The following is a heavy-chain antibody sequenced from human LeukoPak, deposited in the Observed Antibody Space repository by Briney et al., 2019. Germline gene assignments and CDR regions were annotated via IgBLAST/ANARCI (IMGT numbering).Heavy chain of an antibody. D-gene: IGHD6-13*01. CDR2: ISSIGSYT. Sequence: GGSLRLSCAASGFTFSDHYMSWIRQAPGKGLEWVSYISSIGSYTNYADSVKGRFTVSRDNAKNSLYLQVNSLRVEDTAVYYCASPAAGTNFDYWGQGTLVTVSS. J-gene: IGHJ4*02. CDR3: ASPAAGTNFDY. V-gene: IGHV3-11*03. CDR1: GFTFSDHY.